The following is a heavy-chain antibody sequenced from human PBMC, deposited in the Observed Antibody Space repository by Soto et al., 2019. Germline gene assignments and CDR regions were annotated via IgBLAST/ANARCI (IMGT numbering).Heavy chain of an antibody. CDR3: ARAGGYDFWSGYNPYGMDV. D-gene: IGHD3-3*01. CDR2: INHSGST. Sequence: SETLSLTCAVYGGSFSGYYWSWIRQPPGKGLEWIGEINHSGSTNYNPSLKSRVTISVDTSKNQFSLKLSSVTAADTAVYYCARAGGYDFWSGYNPYGMDVWGQGTTVTVSS. CDR1: GGSFSGYY. V-gene: IGHV4-34*01. J-gene: IGHJ6*02.